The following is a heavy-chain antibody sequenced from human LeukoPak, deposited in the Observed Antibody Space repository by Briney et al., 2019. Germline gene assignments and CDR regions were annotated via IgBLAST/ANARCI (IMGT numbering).Heavy chain of an antibody. D-gene: IGHD4-23*01. CDR1: GGSINSSSYY. V-gene: IGHV4-39*07. CDR3: ARLDYGGNSNFDY. CDR2: IYYSGST. Sequence: SETLSLTCTVSGGSINSSSYYWGWIRQPPGKGLEWIGSIYYSGSTYYNPSLKSRVTISVDTSKNQFSLKLSSVTAADTAVYYCARLDYGGNSNFDYWGQGTLVTVSS. J-gene: IGHJ4*02.